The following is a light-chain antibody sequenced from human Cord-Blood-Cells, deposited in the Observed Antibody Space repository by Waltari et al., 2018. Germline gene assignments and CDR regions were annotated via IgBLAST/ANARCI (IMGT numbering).Light chain of an antibody. CDR1: SSDVGGYNY. J-gene: IGLJ1*01. CDR3: SSYAGSNNLV. V-gene: IGLV2-8*01. CDR2: EVS. Sequence: QSALPQPPSASGSPGQSVTISCTGTSSDVGGYNYASWYQQHPGKAPKLMIYEVSKRPSGVPDRFSGSKSGNTASLTVSGLQAEDEADYYCSSYAGSNNLVFGTGTKVTVL.